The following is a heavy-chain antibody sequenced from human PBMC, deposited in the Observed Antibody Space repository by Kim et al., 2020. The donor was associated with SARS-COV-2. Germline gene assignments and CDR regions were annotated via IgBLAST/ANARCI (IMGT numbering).Heavy chain of an antibody. CDR1: GYSFTSYW. J-gene: IGHJ5*02. V-gene: IGHV5-51*01. CDR2: IYPGDSDT. CDR3: ARRDDYCTNGVCLSNWFDP. D-gene: IGHD2-8*01. Sequence: GESLKISCKGSGYSFTSYWIGWVRQMPGKGLEWMGIIYPGDSDTRYSPSFQGQVTISADKSISTAYLQWSSLKASDTAMYYCARRDDYCTNGVCLSNWFDPWGQGTLVTVSS.